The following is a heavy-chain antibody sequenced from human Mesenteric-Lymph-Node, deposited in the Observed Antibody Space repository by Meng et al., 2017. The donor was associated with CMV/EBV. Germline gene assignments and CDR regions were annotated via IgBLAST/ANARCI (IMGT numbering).Heavy chain of an antibody. CDR2: INSDGSST. CDR3: AKGGRDGYNGLFDY. V-gene: IGHV3-74*01. J-gene: IGHJ4*02. Sequence: GESLKISCAASGFTFSSYWMHWVRQAPGKGLVWVSRINSDGSSTSYADSVKGRFTISRDNSKNTLYLQMNSLRAEDTAVYYCAKGGRDGYNGLFDYWGQGALVTVSS. D-gene: IGHD5-24*01. CDR1: GFTFSSYW.